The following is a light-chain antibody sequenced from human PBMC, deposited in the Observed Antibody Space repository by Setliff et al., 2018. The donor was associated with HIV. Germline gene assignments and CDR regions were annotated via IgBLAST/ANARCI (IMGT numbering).Light chain of an antibody. J-gene: IGLJ1*01. CDR2: DVN. Sequence: QSALAQPRSVSGSPGQSVTISCTGTSSDVGGYNYVFWYQHHPGKAPKLMVYDVNQRPPGVPDRFSASKFGNTASLTISGLQAEDEADYYCSSYKSIPLYVFGTGTKVTVL. CDR3: SSYKSIPLYV. V-gene: IGLV2-11*01. CDR1: SSDVGGYNY.